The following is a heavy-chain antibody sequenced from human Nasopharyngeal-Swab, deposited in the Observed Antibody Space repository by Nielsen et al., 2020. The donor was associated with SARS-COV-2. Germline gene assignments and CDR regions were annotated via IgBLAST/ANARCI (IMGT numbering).Heavy chain of an antibody. CDR1: GYTFTSYD. CDR2: MNPNSGNT. D-gene: IGHD4/OR15-4a*01. V-gene: IGHV1-8*01. J-gene: IGHJ6*02. Sequence: ASVKVSCKAPGYTFTSYDINWVRQATGQGLEWMGWMNPNSGNTGYAQKFQGRVTMTRKTSISTAYMELSSLGSEDTAVYYCARGRTIYGMDVWGQGTTVTVSS. CDR3: ARGRTIYGMDV.